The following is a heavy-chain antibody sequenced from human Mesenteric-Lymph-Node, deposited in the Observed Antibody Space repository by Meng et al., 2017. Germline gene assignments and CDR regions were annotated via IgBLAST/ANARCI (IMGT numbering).Heavy chain of an antibody. D-gene: IGHD6-19*01. CDR2: IWYDGTK. V-gene: IGHV3-33*06. CDR3: AKDYSSGWYQMVTYFDY. Sequence: GGSLRLSCAASGFTFSSFGMHWVRQAPGKGLEWVAVIWYDGTKSYADSVKGRFTISRDNSKNTLSLQMNSLRADDTAVYYCAKDYSSGWYQMVTYFDYWGQGTLVTVSS. J-gene: IGHJ4*02. CDR1: GFTFSSFG.